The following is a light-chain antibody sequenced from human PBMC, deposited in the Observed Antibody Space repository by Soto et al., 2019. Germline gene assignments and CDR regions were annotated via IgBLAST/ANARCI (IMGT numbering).Light chain of an antibody. CDR1: SNDIGAFNY. J-gene: IGLJ2*01. CDR3: SSYTVTTTLVV. Sequence: QSALTQPASVSGSPGQSVTISCTGTSNDIGAFNYVSWYQHHPGKAPKLMIYGVANRPSGVSNRFSGSKSGNTASLTISGLQAEDEASYYCSSYTVTTTLVVFGGGTKLTVL. CDR2: GVA. V-gene: IGLV2-14*01.